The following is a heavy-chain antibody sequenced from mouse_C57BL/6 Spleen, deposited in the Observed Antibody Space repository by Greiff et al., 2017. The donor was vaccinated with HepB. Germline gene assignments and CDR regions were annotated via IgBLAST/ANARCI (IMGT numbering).Heavy chain of an antibody. V-gene: IGHV5-6*01. J-gene: IGHJ3*01. Sequence: EVQLQESGGDLVKPGGSLKLSCAASGFTFSSYGMSWVRQTPDKRLEWVATISSGGSYTYYPDSVKGRFTISRDNAKNTLYLQMSSLKSEDTAMYYCARHDAVTGGSWFAYWGQGTLVTVSA. D-gene: IGHD2-2*01. CDR1: GFTFSSYG. CDR2: ISSGGSYT. CDR3: ARHDAVTGGSWFAY.